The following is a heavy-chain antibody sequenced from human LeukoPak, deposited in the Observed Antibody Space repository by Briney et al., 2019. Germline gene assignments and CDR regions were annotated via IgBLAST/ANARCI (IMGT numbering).Heavy chain of an antibody. CDR2: IYSGGST. Sequence: PGGSLRLSCAASGFTVSSNYMSWVRQAPGKGLEWVSVIYSGGSTYYADSVKGRFTISRDNSKNTLYLQMNSLRAEDTAVYYCAREVFGSYGYGYWGQGTLVTVSS. D-gene: IGHD5-18*01. J-gene: IGHJ4*02. CDR3: AREVFGSYGYGY. CDR1: GFTVSSNY. V-gene: IGHV3-53*01.